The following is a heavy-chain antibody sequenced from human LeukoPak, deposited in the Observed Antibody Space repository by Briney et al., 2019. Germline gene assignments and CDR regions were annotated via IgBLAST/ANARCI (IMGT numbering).Heavy chain of an antibody. J-gene: IGHJ4*02. CDR1: GGSISSYY. V-gene: IGHV4-59*01. D-gene: IGHD3-3*01. Sequence: SSETLSLTCTVSGGSISSYYWSWIRQPPGKGLEWIGYIYYSGSTNYNPSLKSRVTISVDTSKNQFSLKLSSVTAADTAVYYCARVYDSWSGYLFDYWGQGTLVTVSS. CDR2: IYYSGST. CDR3: ARVYDSWSGYLFDY.